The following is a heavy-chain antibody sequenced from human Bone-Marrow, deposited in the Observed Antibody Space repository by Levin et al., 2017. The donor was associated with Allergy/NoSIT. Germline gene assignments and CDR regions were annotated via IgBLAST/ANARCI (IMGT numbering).Heavy chain of an antibody. J-gene: IGHJ3*01. V-gene: IGHV3-21*01. CDR1: GFTFSDYT. Sequence: GGSLRLSCAASGFTFSDYTINWLRQAPGKGLEWVSSIDGSSTYIYYSDSLKGRFTISRDNAMNSVYLQLNSLRAEDTAVYYCARDGLRGISVRRDAFHVWGQGTMVTVSS. CDR2: IDGSSTYI. CDR3: ARDGLRGISVRRDAFHV. D-gene: IGHD2/OR15-2a*01.